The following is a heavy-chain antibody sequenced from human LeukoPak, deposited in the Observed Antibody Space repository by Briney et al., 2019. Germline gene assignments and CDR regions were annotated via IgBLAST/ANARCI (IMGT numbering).Heavy chain of an antibody. CDR2: TIPIFGTA. J-gene: IGHJ5*02. CDR3: ARDWTTVTLFRQDHNWFDP. Sequence: ASVKVSCKASGGTFSSYAISWVRQAPGQGLEWMGRTIPIFGTANYAQKFQGRVTITTDESTSTAYMELSSLRSEDTAVYYCARDWTTVTLFRQDHNWFDPWGQGTLVTVSS. D-gene: IGHD4-17*01. CDR1: GGTFSSYA. V-gene: IGHV1-69*05.